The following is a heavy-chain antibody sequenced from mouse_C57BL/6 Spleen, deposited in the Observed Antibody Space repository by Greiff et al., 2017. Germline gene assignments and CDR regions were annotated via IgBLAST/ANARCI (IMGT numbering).Heavy chain of an antibody. D-gene: IGHD1-1*01. CDR3: AKQAFNTTVVASGAMDY. J-gene: IGHJ4*01. CDR1: GFSLTSYG. CDR2: IWGDGST. Sequence: VKLVESGPGLVAPSQSLSITCTVSGFSLTSYGVSWVRQPPGKGLEWLGVIWGDGSTNYHSALISRQSISNENYKSQGSLKLNSLQTDDTATYYCAKQAFNTTVVASGAMDYWGQGTSVTVSS. V-gene: IGHV2-3*01.